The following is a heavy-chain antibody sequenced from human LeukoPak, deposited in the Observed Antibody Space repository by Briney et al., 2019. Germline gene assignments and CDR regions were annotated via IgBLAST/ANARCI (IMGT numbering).Heavy chain of an antibody. Sequence: SQTLSLTCTVSGGSISSGSYYWSWIRQPAGKGLEWIGRIYTSGSTNYNPSLKSRVTISVDTSKNQFSLKLSSVTAADTAVYYCARGRDTYYYGSGSYSAFDYWGQGTLVTVSS. V-gene: IGHV4-61*02. J-gene: IGHJ4*02. D-gene: IGHD3-10*01. CDR2: IYTSGST. CDR1: GGSISSGSYY. CDR3: ARGRDTYYYGSGSYSAFDY.